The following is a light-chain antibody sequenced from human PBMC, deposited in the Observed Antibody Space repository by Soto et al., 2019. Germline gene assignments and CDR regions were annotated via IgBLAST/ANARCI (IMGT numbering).Light chain of an antibody. V-gene: IGLV1-36*01. CDR3: SAWDDSLNGPV. Sequence: QSVLTQPPSVSEAPRQRVTISCSGSSSNIGNNAVTWYQQLPGKAPKLLIYYDDLLPSGVSDGCSGSKSGTSASLAISGLQYADEAYYYCSAWDDSLNGPVFGGGTKLTVL. J-gene: IGLJ2*01. CDR1: SSNIGNNA. CDR2: YDD.